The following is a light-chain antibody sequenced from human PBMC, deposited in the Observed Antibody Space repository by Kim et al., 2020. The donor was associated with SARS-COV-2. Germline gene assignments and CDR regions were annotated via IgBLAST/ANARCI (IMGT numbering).Light chain of an antibody. V-gene: IGKV3-15*01. CDR2: AAS. CDR3: QQYKDWYT. J-gene: IGKJ2*01. CDR1: QSVSTS. Sequence: CAAPGESASLPCRASQSVSTSLAWYQQKPGQGPRVLIYAASTRARGIPARFSGSGSGTEFTLTIDSLQSEDFAVYYCQQYKDWYTFGQGTKLEI.